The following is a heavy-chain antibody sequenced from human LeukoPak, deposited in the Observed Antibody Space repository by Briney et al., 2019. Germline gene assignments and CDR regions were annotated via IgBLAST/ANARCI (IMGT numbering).Heavy chain of an antibody. J-gene: IGHJ4*02. CDR1: GGSISSSSYY. CDR2: IYYSGST. Sequence: SETLSLTCTVSGGSISSSSYYWGWIRQPPGKGLEWIGSIYYSGSTYYNPSLKSRATISVDTSKNQFSLKLSSVTAADTAVYYCARQRGEQQLAPFDYWGQGTLVTVSS. V-gene: IGHV4-39*01. D-gene: IGHD6-13*01. CDR3: ARQRGEQQLAPFDY.